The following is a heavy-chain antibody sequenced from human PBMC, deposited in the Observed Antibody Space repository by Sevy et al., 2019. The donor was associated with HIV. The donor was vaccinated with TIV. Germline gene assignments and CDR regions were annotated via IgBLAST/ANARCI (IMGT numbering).Heavy chain of an antibody. V-gene: IGHV3-23*01. CDR2: ISGSGGST. CDR3: AKAPNGYYGSGREGYYFDY. Sequence: GGSLRLSCAASGFTFSSYAMSWVRQAPGKGLEWVSAISGSGGSTYYADSVKGRFTVSRDNSKNTLYLQMNSLRAEDTAVYECAKAPNGYYGSGREGYYFDYWGQGTLVTVSS. D-gene: IGHD3-10*01. CDR1: GFTFSSYA. J-gene: IGHJ4*02.